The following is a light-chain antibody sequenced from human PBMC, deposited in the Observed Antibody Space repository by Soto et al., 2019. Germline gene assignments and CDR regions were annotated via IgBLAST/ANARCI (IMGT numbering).Light chain of an antibody. J-gene: IGLJ3*02. V-gene: IGLV2-14*03. CDR1: SSDIGGYNF. Sequence: QPVLTQPASVSGSPGQSITISCTGTSSDIGGYNFVSWYQQHPGKAPKLMIYDVSNRPSGISDRFSASKSGNTASLTISGLQAEDEADYYCSTYTRSNRVFGGGTKLTVL. CDR2: DVS. CDR3: STYTRSNRV.